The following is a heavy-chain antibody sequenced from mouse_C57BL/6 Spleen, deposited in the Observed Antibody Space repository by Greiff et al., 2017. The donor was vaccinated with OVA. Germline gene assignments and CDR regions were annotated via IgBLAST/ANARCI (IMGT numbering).Heavy chain of an antibody. Sequence: VQLQQSGAELVRPGASVKLSCTASGFNIKDDYMHWVKQRPEQGLEWIGWIDPENGDTEYASKFQGKATITADTSSNTAYLQLSSLTSEDTAVYYCTTGGDYYGSSYAMDYWGQGTSVTVSS. V-gene: IGHV14-4*01. CDR3: TTGGDYYGSSYAMDY. CDR2: IDPENGDT. J-gene: IGHJ4*01. CDR1: GFNIKDDY. D-gene: IGHD1-1*01.